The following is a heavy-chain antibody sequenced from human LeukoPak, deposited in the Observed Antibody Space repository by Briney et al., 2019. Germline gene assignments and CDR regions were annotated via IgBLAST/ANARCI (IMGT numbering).Heavy chain of an antibody. J-gene: IGHJ5*02. V-gene: IGHV3-23*01. CDR3: AKGGHYSWFDP. CDR2: ISGFGENT. D-gene: IGHD1-26*01. Sequence: PGGSLRLSCAASGFTFSNYAMTWVRQAPGKGLEWVSTISGFGENTYYADSVKGRFTISRDNFKSALFLQMNSLRAEDTAVYYCAKGGHYSWFDPWGQGTLVIVSS. CDR1: GFTFSNYA.